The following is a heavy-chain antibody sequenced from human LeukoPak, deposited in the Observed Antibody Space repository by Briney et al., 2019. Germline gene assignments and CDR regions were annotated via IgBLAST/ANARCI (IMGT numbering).Heavy chain of an antibody. D-gene: IGHD3-10*01. J-gene: IGHJ4*02. CDR1: GFRFDDHG. V-gene: IGHV3-20*04. CDR2: INWNGGTT. CDR3: ARHLNYYLDY. Sequence: GGSLRLSCAASGFRFDDHGMNWVRQAPGKGLEWVSGINWNGGTTGYVDSVKGRFTISRDNAKNSLYLQMNSLRAEDTAVYYCARHLNYYLDYWGQGTLVTVSS.